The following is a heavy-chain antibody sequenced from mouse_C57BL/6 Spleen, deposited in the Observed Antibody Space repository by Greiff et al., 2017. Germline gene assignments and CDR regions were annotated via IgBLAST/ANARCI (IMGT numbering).Heavy chain of an antibody. CDR1: GYTFTSYW. CDR2: IDPSDSDT. CDR3: ARRGYYAMDY. Sequence: VQLQQPGAELVRPGSSVKLSCKASGYTFTSYWMHWVKQRPIQGLEWIGNIDPSDSDTHYNQKFKDKATLTVDKSSSTAYMQLSSLTSEDSAVYYCARRGYYAMDYWGQGTSVTVSS. J-gene: IGHJ4*01. V-gene: IGHV1-52*01.